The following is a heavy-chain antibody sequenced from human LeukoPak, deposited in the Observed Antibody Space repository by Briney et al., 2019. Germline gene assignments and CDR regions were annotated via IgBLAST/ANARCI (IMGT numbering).Heavy chain of an antibody. J-gene: IGHJ4*02. CDR1: GGSISLSTYY. V-gene: IGHV4-39*01. CDR3: ARLRGAMTTVTSNFDS. CDR2: IYYSGDT. Sequence: KPSETLSLTCTVSGGSISLSTYYWGWIRQPPGKGLEWIGSIYYSGDTYYNSSLKSRVTISVDTSKNQFSLKLSSVTAADTAVYYCARLRGAMTTVTSNFDSWGQGTPVTVSS. D-gene: IGHD4-17*01.